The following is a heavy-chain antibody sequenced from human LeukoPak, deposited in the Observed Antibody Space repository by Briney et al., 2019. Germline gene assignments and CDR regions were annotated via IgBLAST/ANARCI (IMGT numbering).Heavy chain of an antibody. Sequence: GASVKVSCKASGGTFSSYAISWVRQAPGQGLEWMGGIIPIFGTANYSQKFQDRVTMTTDTSTNTAYMDLRSLRSADTAIYYCARDIVVVPGIAYNYHGMDVWGQGTTVTVSS. CDR2: IIPIFGTA. D-gene: IGHD2-2*01. J-gene: IGHJ6*02. CDR3: ARDIVVVPGIAYNYHGMDV. CDR1: GGTFSSYA. V-gene: IGHV1-69*05.